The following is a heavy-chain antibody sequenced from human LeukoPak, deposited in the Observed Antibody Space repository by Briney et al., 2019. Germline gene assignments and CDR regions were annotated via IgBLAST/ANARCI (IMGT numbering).Heavy chain of an antibody. CDR3: AKDMFTYYDSSGRGDAFDI. CDR1: GFTFYDYA. D-gene: IGHD3-22*01. J-gene: IGHJ3*02. CDR2: ISWNSGSI. V-gene: IGHV3-9*03. Sequence: PGGSLRLSCAASGFTFYDYAMHWVRQAPGKGLEWVSGISWNSGSIGYADSVKGRFTISRDNAKNSLYLQMNSLRAEDMALYYCAKDMFTYYDSSGRGDAFDIWGQGTMVTVSS.